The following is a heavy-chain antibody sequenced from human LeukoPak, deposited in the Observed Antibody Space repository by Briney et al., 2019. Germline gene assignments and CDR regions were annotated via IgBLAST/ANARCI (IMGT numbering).Heavy chain of an antibody. CDR3: TSGRPLGFDY. V-gene: IGHV4-59*01. CDR2: IYYSGGT. J-gene: IGHJ4*02. Sequence: SETLSLPCTVPGGSISSYYWSWIRQPPGKGLEWIGYIYYSGGTNYNPSLKSRVTISVDTSKNQFSLKLSSVTAADTAVYYCTSGRPLGFDYWGQGTLVTVSS. D-gene: IGHD1-26*01. CDR1: GGSISSYY.